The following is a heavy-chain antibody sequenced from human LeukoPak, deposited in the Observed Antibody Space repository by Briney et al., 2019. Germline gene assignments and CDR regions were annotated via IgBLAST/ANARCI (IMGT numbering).Heavy chain of an antibody. CDR2: IYTSGST. J-gene: IGHJ6*03. Sequence: PSETLSLTCGVSGASVSSIGYSWSWIRQPPGRGLEWIGRIYTSGSTNYNPSLKSRVTMSVDTSKNQFSLKLSSVTAADTAVYYCAGALQYGTFYYYYYMDVWGKGTTVTVSS. D-gene: IGHD4-11*01. CDR3: AGALQYGTFYYYYYMDV. CDR1: GASVSSIGYS. V-gene: IGHV4-61*08.